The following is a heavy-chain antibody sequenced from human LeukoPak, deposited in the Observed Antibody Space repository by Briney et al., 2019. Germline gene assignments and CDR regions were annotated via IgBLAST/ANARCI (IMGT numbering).Heavy chain of an antibody. CDR3: ARGAVGYFDWYQNWFDP. D-gene: IGHD3-9*01. V-gene: IGHV1-2*04. CDR1: GYTFTGYY. J-gene: IGHJ5*02. CDR2: INPNSGGT. Sequence: GASVKVSCKASGYTFTGYYMHWVRQAPRQGLEWTGSINPNSGGTNYAQKFQGWVTMTRDTSISTAYMELSRLRSDDTAVYYCARGAVGYFDWYQNWFDPWGQGTLVTVSS.